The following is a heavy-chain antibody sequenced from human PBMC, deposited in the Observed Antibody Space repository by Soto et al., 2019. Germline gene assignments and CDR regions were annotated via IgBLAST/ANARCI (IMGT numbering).Heavy chain of an antibody. CDR1: GGSFSGYY. D-gene: IGHD3-3*02. J-gene: IGHJ5*01. CDR3: ASPKIAFYNWFDS. V-gene: IGHV4-34*01. Sequence: SETLSLTCAVYGGSFSGYYWSWIRQPPGKGLEWIGEINHSGSTNYNPSLKSRVTISVDTSKNQFSLKLSSVTAADTAVYYCASPKIAFYNWFDSWGQGTLVTVS. CDR2: INHSGST.